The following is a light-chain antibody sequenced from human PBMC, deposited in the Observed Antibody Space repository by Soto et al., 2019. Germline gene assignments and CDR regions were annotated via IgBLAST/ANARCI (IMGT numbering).Light chain of an antibody. J-gene: IGKJ1*01. CDR3: QQSYSTPQT. Sequence: DIQMTQSPSSLSASVGDRVTITCRASQSISSYLNWYQQKPGKAPKLLIYAASSWQSGVPSRLSGSGSGTHFTLTISSLQPEDFATYYCQQSYSTPQTFGQGTKVDIK. CDR1: QSISSY. V-gene: IGKV1-39*01. CDR2: AAS.